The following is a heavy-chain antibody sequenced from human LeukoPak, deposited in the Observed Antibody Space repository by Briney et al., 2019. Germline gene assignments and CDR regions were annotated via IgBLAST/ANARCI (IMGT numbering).Heavy chain of an antibody. CDR1: GFTFSSYG. J-gene: IGHJ4*02. CDR2: IRYDGSNK. D-gene: IGHD3-10*01. Sequence: GRSLRLSCAASGFTFSSYGMHWVRQAPGKGLEWVAFIRYDGSNKYYADSVKGRFTISRDNSKNTLYLQMNSLRAEDTGVYYCARHYGSGNTAPDYWGQGTLVTVSS. V-gene: IGHV3-30*02. CDR3: ARHYGSGNTAPDY.